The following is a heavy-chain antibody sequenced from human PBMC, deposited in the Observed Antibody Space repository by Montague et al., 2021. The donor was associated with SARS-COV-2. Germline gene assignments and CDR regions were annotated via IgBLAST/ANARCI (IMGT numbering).Heavy chain of an antibody. J-gene: IGHJ5*02. CDR1: GFSLSTPNVG. Sequence: LVKPTQTLTLTCTFSGFSLSTPNVGVAWIRQPPGKGLEWIGSIYYNGSTYYNPSLKSRVTISVDTSKNQFSLKLSSVTAADTAVYYCAADYGERDWFDPWGQGTLVTVSS. D-gene: IGHD4-17*01. V-gene: IGHV4-39*01. CDR2: IYYNGST. CDR3: AADYGERDWFDP.